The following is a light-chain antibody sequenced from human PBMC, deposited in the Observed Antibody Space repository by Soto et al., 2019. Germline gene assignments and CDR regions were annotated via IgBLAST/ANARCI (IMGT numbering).Light chain of an antibody. CDR2: DVS. J-gene: IGLJ1*01. CDR1: SGDIGSYTY. Sequence: QSVLTQPASVSGSPGQSITISCVGTSGDIGSYTYVSWYQQHPGKAPKLMIFDVSNRPSGVSDRFSGSKSGNTASLTISGLQADDEADYYCSSYTISSTYVFGTGTKVTVL. CDR3: SSYTISSTYV. V-gene: IGLV2-14*01.